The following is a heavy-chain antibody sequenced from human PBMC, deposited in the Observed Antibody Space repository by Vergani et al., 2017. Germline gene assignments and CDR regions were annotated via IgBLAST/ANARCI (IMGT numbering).Heavy chain of an antibody. CDR3: AREDPYYYDSSGDYHPVVDY. CDR2: PNPNSGGT. CDR1: GYTFTGHY. Sequence: QVQLVQSGAEVKKPGASVKVSCKASGYTFTGHYMHWVRQAPGQGLEWMGWPNPNSGGTNYAQKFQGRVTMTRDTSRSTAYMELSRLRSDDPAVYYCAREDPYYYDSSGDYHPVVDYWGQGTLVTVSS. V-gene: IGHV1-2*02. D-gene: IGHD3-22*01. J-gene: IGHJ4*02.